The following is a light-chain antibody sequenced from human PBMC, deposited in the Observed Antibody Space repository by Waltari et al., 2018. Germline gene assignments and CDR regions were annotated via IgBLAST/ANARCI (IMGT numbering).Light chain of an antibody. J-gene: IGKJ2*01. CDR3: QQSYTSPRT. CDR1: QSISDY. V-gene: IGKV1-39*01. CDR2: VAS. Sequence: QMTQSPSSLSASVGDRVTITCRASQSISDYLNLYQQKPGKAPSLLILVASILHSGVPSRFSGSGSGTDYTLTISNVQPEDLAIYYCQQSYTSPRTFGQGTKLEIK.